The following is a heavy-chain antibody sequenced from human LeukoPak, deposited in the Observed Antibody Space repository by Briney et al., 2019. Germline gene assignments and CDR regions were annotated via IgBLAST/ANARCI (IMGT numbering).Heavy chain of an antibody. D-gene: IGHD3-16*01. J-gene: IGHJ6*02. V-gene: IGHV3-7*01. CDR2: IKQDGSEK. CDR1: GFTFSSYW. CDR3: ARTPRGGGYYYGMDV. Sequence: GGSLRLSCAASGFTFSSYWISWVRQAPGKGLEWVANIKQDGSEKYYVDSVKGRFTISRDNAKNSLYLQMNSLRAEDTAVYYCARTPRGGGYYYGMDVWGQGTTVTVSS.